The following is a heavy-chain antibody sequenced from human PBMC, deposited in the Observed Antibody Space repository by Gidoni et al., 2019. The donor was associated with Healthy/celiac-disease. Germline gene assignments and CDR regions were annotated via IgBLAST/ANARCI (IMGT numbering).Heavy chain of an antibody. CDR3: ARGDGVSPLILDY. CDR2: IYYSGST. J-gene: IGHJ4*02. Sequence: QVQLQESGPGLVKPSETLSLTCPVSGGSISSSYWSWIRQPPGKGLEWIGYIYYSGSTNYNPSLKSRVTISVDTSKNQFSLKLSSVTAADTAVYYCARGDGVSPLILDYWGQGTLVTVSS. V-gene: IGHV4-59*01. D-gene: IGHD2-8*01. CDR1: GGSISSSY.